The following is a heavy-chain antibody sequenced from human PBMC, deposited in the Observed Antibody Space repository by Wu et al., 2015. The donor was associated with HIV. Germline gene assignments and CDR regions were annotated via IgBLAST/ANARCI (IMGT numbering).Heavy chain of an antibody. CDR1: GYTFTGYY. CDR3: ARGLYCSGGSCYSDPYY. V-gene: IGHV1-2*02. J-gene: IGHJ4*02. CDR2: INPNSGGT. D-gene: IGHD2-15*01. Sequence: QVQLVQSGAEVKKPGASVKVSCKASGYTFTGYYMHWVRQAPGQGLEWMGWINPNSGGTNYAQKFQGRVTMTRDTSISTAYMELSRLRSDDTAVYYCARGLYCSGGSCYSDPYYWGQGTLVTVSS.